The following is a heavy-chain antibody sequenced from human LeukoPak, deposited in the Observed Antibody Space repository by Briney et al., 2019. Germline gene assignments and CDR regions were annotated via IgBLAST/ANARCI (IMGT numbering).Heavy chain of an antibody. Sequence: PSETLSLTCTVSGGSISSSSHYWGWIRQPPGKGLEWIGSIYYSGSTYYNPSLKSRVTISVDTSKNQFSLELSSVTAADTAVYYCANLGETKEMATIRNYWGQGTLVTVSS. D-gene: IGHD5-24*01. CDR3: ANLGETKEMATIRNY. CDR2: IYYSGST. V-gene: IGHV4-39*01. J-gene: IGHJ4*02. CDR1: GGSISSSSHY.